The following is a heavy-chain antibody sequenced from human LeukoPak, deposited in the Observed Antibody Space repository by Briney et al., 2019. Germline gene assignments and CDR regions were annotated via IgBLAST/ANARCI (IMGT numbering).Heavy chain of an antibody. V-gene: IGHV3-73*01. CDR1: GFTFSGSA. Sequence: GGSLRLSCAASGFTFSGSAMHWVRQASGKGLEWVGRIRSKANSYATAYAASVKGRFTISRDDSKNTAYLQMNSLKTEDTAVYYCTRRDYDILTQPKSSDYYYYMDVWGKGTTVTISS. J-gene: IGHJ6*03. CDR3: TRRDYDILTQPKSSDYYYYMDV. CDR2: IRSKANSYAT. D-gene: IGHD3-9*01.